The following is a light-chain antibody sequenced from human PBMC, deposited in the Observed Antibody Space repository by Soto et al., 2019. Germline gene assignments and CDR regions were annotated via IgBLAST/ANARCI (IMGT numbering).Light chain of an antibody. Sequence: DIQMTQSPSTLSASVGDRVTITCRASQSISSWLAWYEQKPGKAPNLLIYKASSLESGVPSRFSGSGSGTEFTVTVGRLQPDDFATYYCQQYNSYPLTCGGGTKVEIK. CDR1: QSISSW. J-gene: IGKJ4*01. V-gene: IGKV1-5*03. CDR2: KAS. CDR3: QQYNSYPLT.